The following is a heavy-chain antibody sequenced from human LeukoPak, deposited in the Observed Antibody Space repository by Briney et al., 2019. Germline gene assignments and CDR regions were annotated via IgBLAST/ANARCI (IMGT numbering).Heavy chain of an antibody. Sequence: SETLSLTCTVSGGSISSSPYYWGWIRQPPGKGLEWIGSIYYSGTTHYSPSLESRVTISVNTSKNQFSLKLASVTAADTAIYYCAKGAGGFSYYNWFDPWGQGTLVTVSS. CDR2: IYYSGTT. CDR1: GGSISSSPYY. J-gene: IGHJ5*02. V-gene: IGHV4-39*07. CDR3: AKGAGGFSYYNWFDP. D-gene: IGHD5-18*01.